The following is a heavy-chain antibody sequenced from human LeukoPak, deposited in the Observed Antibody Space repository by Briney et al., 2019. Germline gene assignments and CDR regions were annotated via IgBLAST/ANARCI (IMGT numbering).Heavy chain of an antibody. CDR2: INHIGST. J-gene: IGHJ4*02. D-gene: IGHD6-13*01. CDR3: ARGLGAAAH. CDR1: GGSFSGYY. V-gene: IGHV4-34*01. Sequence: KPSETLSLTCTVYGGSFSGYYWSWIRQPPGKGLEWIGEINHIGSTNYNPSLKSRVTISVDTSKNQFSLKLSSVTAADTAVYYCARGLGAAAHWGQGTLVTVSS.